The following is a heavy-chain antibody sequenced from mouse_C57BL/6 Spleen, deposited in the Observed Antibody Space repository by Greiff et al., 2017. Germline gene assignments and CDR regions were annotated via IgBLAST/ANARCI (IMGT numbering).Heavy chain of an antibody. V-gene: IGHV1-39*01. CDR2: INPNYGTT. J-gene: IGHJ4*01. CDR3: ASHYGSSLYYYAMDY. D-gene: IGHD1-1*01. Sequence: VQLQQSGPELVKPGASVKISCKASGYSFTDYNMNWVKQSNGQSLEWIGVINPNYGTTSYNQKFKGKATLTVDQSSSSAYMQLNSLTSEDSAVYYCASHYGSSLYYYAMDYWGQGTSVTVSS. CDR1: GYSFTDYN.